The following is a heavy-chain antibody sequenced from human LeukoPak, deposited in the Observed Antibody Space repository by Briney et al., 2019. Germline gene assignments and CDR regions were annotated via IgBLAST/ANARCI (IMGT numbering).Heavy chain of an antibody. J-gene: IGHJ4*02. D-gene: IGHD3-22*01. Sequence: SETLSLTCTVSGGSISSYYWSWIRQPPGKGLEWIGYIYYSGSTNYNPSLKSRVTISVDTSKNQFSLKLSSVTAADTAVYYCAREDVEDSSGYDYWGQGTLVTVSS. CDR3: AREDVEDSSGYDY. CDR1: GGSISSYY. V-gene: IGHV4-59*01. CDR2: IYYSGST.